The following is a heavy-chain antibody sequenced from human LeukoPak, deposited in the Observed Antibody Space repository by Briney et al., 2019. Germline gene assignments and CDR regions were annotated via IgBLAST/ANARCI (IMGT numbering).Heavy chain of an antibody. CDR1: GFTFSSYS. CDR2: ISSSSSYI. Sequence: GGSLRLSCAASGFTFSSYSMNWVRQAPGKGLEWVSSISSSSSYIYYADSVKGRFTISRDNAKNSLYLQMNSLRAEDTALYYCAKDRGLYGDHEYYFDYWGQGTLVTVSS. CDR3: AKDRGLYGDHEYYFDY. V-gene: IGHV3-21*04. J-gene: IGHJ4*02. D-gene: IGHD4-17*01.